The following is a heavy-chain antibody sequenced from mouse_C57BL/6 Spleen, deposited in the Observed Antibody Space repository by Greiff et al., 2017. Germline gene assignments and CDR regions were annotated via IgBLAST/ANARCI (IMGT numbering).Heavy chain of an antibody. Sequence: VQLQQSGAELVKPGASVKLSCKASGYTFTEYTLHWVKQRSGQGLEWIGWFYPGRGSIKYNENFNDKDTLTADKSSSTVYMSLRRLTSEDSAVYYCAGHDFKCVYDEALFAYWGQGTLVTVSA. CDR3: AGHDFKCVYDEALFAY. D-gene: IGHD2-12*01. V-gene: IGHV1-62-2*01. CDR2: FYPGRGSI. J-gene: IGHJ3*01. CDR1: GYTFTEYT.